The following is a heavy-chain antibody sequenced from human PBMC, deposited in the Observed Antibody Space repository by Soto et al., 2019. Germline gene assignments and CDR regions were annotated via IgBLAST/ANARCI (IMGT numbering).Heavy chain of an antibody. J-gene: IGHJ4*02. V-gene: IGHV3-23*01. CDR1: EFTFSNYA. D-gene: IGHD5-12*01. CDR3: AREGISGFDRDY. Sequence: PGGSLRLSCAASEFTFSNYAMSWVRQAPGKGLEWVSSISDNGGTTYYADSVKGRFTISRDNSKNTLYLQMNSLRAEDTAVYYCAREGISGFDRDYWGQGPQVTVSS. CDR2: ISDNGGTT.